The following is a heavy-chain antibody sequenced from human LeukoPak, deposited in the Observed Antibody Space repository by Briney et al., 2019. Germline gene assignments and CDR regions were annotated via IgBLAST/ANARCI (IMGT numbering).Heavy chain of an antibody. CDR1: GGSISSYY. CDR3: ASSPDLNWVWYFDL. D-gene: IGHD1-1*01. Sequence: SETLSLTCTVSGGSISSYYWSWIRQPPGKGLEWIGYIYYSGSTNYNPSLKSRVTISVDTSKNQFSLKLSSVTAADTAVYCCASSPDLNWVWYFDLWGRGTLVTVSS. CDR2: IYYSGST. J-gene: IGHJ2*01. V-gene: IGHV4-59*01.